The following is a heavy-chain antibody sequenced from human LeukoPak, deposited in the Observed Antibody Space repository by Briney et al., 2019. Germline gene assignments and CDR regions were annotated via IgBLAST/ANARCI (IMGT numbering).Heavy chain of an antibody. CDR3: ARDQYYYDSSGYYYHGYYGMGV. CDR1: GGSISSGDYY. D-gene: IGHD3-22*01. V-gene: IGHV4-61*08. CDR2: IYYSGST. J-gene: IGHJ6*02. Sequence: SETLSLTCTVSGGSISSGDYYWSWIRQPPGKGLEWIGYIYYSGSTNYNPSLKSRVTISVDTSKNQFSLKLSSVTAADTAVYYCARDQYYYDSSGYYYHGYYGMGVWGQGTTVTVSS.